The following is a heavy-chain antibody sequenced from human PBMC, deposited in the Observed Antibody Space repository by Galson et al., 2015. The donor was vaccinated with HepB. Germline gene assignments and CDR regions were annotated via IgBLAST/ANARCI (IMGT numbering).Heavy chain of an antibody. CDR2: IYWDDDK. D-gene: IGHD3-22*01. CDR3: AHRPTDRASYYDSSGYYQRLYYFDY. CDR1: GFSLSTSGVG. V-gene: IGHV2-5*02. J-gene: IGHJ4*02. Sequence: PALVKPTQTLTLPCTFSGFSLSTSGVGVGWIRQPPGKALEWLALIYWDDDKRYSPSLKSRLTITKDTSKNQVVLTMTNMDPVDTATYYCAHRPTDRASYYDSSGYYQRLYYFDYWGQGTLVTVSS.